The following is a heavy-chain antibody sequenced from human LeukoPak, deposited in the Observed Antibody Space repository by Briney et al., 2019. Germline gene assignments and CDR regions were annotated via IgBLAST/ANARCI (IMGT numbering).Heavy chain of an antibody. D-gene: IGHD2-2*01. CDR1: GFTFSNYW. CDR3: ARDLGDCSSTSCYSYYYYYGMDV. J-gene: IGHJ6*02. CDR2: IYRDGSNT. Sequence: GGSLRLSCAASGFTFSNYWMHWVRQVPGKGLVWVSRIYRDGSNTDYADSVKGRFIISRDNVKNTLYLQMNSLRADDTAVYYCARDLGDCSSTSCYSYYYYYGMDVWGQGTTVTVSS. V-gene: IGHV3-74*01.